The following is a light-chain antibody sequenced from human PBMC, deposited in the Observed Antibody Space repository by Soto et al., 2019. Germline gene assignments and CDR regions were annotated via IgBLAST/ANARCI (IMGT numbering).Light chain of an antibody. V-gene: IGKV1D-12*01. J-gene: IGKJ5*01. CDR1: QDISNW. Sequence: DIQMTQSPSSVSASVGDRVTITCRASQDISNWLAWYQQKPGKAHRFLIYDASSLQSGVQSRFSGSGSGTHFTLTISSLQPEDFATYYCKQANSFPITVGQGTRLEI. CDR3: KQANSFPIT. CDR2: DAS.